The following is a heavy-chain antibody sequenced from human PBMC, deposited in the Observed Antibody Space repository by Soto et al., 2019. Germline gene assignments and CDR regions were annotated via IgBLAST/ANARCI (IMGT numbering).Heavy chain of an antibody. CDR2: ISGSGGST. D-gene: IGHD6-13*01. CDR1: GFTFSSYA. CDR3: AKGSALGADGNTEYFQH. Sequence: PGGSLRLSCAASGFTFSSYAMSWVRQAPGKGLEWVSAISGSGGSTYYADSVKGRFTISRDNSKNTLYLQMNSLRAEDTAVYYCAKGSALGADGNTEYFQHWGQGTLVTVSS. J-gene: IGHJ1*01. V-gene: IGHV3-23*01.